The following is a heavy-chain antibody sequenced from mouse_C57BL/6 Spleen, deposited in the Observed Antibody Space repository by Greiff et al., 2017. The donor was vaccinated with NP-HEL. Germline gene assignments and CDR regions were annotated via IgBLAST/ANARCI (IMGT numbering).Heavy chain of an antibody. D-gene: IGHD1-1*01. CDR1: GYTFTSYW. J-gene: IGHJ1*03. CDR3: ARGTTTVVAEWYFEV. CDR2: IYPGSGST. V-gene: IGHV1-55*01. Sequence: QVQLQQPGAELVKPGASVKMSCKASGYTFTSYWITWVKQRPGQGLEWIGDIYPGSGSTNYNEKFKSKATLTVDTSSTTAYMQLSSLTSEDSAVYYWARGTTTVVAEWYFEVWGTGTTVTVSS.